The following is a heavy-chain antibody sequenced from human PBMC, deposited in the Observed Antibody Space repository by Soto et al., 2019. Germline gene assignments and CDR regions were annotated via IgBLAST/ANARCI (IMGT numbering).Heavy chain of an antibody. CDR2: IAWDDDK. J-gene: IGHJ6*02. CDR1: GLSFNSSAVS. V-gene: IGHV2-70*12. D-gene: IGHD2-21*01. Sequence: SGPTLVNPTQTLTLTCTFSGLSFNSSAVSVSWIRQPPGKALEWLALIAWDDDKFYNTSLRSRLTISKDTSKNRVVLTLTNVDPVDTATYYCAHIPLVDDCGLVSYFYGMDVWGQGTTVTVSS. CDR3: AHIPLVDDCGLVSYFYGMDV.